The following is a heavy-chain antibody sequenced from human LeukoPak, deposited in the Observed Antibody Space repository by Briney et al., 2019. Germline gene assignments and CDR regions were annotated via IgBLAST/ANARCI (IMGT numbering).Heavy chain of an antibody. CDR2: ISSSGTTI. CDR1: GFSFSRYS. D-gene: IGHD3-10*02. Sequence: PAGSLRLSCAASGFSFSRYSMNWVRQAPGKGLEWVSYISSSGTTIYYADSVKGRFTISRDTAKNSLFLQMNSLRDEDTAVYYCRGTLFDVDVWGQGDTVGVSS. CDR3: RGTLFDVDV. V-gene: IGHV3-48*02. J-gene: IGHJ6*02.